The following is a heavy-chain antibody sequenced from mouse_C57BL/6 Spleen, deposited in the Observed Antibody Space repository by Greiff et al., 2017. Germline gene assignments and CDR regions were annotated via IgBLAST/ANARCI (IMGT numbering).Heavy chain of an antibody. Sequence: QVQLQQPGAELVKPGASVKMSCKASGYTFTSYWITWVKQRPGQGLEWIGDIYPGSGSTNYNEKFKSKATLTVDTSSSTAYMQLSSLTSEDSAVYYWARRDYYGSSYGYFDVWGTGTTVTVSS. CDR3: ARRDYYGSSYGYFDV. J-gene: IGHJ1*03. D-gene: IGHD1-1*01. CDR2: IYPGSGST. V-gene: IGHV1-55*01. CDR1: GYTFTSYW.